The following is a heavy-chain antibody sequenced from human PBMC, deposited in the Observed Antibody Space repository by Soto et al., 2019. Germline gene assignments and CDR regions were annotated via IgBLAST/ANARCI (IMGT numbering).Heavy chain of an antibody. J-gene: IGHJ4*02. D-gene: IGHD2-2*01. V-gene: IGHV4-39*01. CDR2: VFYDGTT. CDR1: GGAINTNNYY. CDR3: ARLVVVSPVANG. Sequence: SETLSLTCTVSGGAINTNNYYWVWVRQPPGKGLEWIGSVFYDGTTYYSPSLKSRVTISLATSRTQFSLKLNSVTAADTAVYYGARLVVVSPVANGWGQGTLGTVS.